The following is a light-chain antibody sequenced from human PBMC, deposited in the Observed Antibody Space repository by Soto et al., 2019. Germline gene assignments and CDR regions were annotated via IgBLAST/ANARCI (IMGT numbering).Light chain of an antibody. CDR1: QIVSSN. CDR2: GAS. V-gene: IGKV3-15*01. Sequence: VMTQSPATLSVSPGERATLSCRASQIVSSNLAWYRQKRGQAPRLLIYGASTRATGIPARFSGSGSANELTLTIRSLQSEHLAVYYGQQYKNWNGTFGQGTKVDI. J-gene: IGKJ1*01. CDR3: QQYKNWNGT.